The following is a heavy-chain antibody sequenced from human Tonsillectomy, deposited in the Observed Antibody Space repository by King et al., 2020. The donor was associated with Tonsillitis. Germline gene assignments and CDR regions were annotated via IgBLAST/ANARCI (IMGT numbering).Heavy chain of an antibody. CDR1: GDSLTSGGYF. Sequence: QLQESGPGLVRPSQTLSLICSVSGDSLTSGGYFWSWIRQHPDKGLEWIGSICHSGPTYHHPSPRRRLFMSVDTSKNQFSLRLTSVAAADTAVYYCARNRDYGDYVDFWGQGTLVAVSS. V-gene: IGHV4-31*03. CDR3: ARNRDYGDYVDF. J-gene: IGHJ4*02. CDR2: ICHSGPT. D-gene: IGHD4-17*01.